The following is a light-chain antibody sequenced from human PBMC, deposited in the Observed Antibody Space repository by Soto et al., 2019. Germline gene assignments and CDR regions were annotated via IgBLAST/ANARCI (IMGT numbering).Light chain of an antibody. Sequence: DIVMTQSPDSLAVSLGERATINCKSSQSVLYSSNNKNYLAWYQQKPGQPPKLLIYWASTRESGVPDRFSGSGSGTDFTITISSLQAEDVAVYYCQQYYSTWYTFGQGTKLEIK. CDR2: WAS. J-gene: IGKJ2*01. CDR1: QSVLYSSNNKNY. CDR3: QQYYSTWYT. V-gene: IGKV4-1*01.